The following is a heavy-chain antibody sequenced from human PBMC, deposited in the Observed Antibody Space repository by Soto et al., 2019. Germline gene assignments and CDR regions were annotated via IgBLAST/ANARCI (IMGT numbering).Heavy chain of an antibody. Sequence: QVQLQQWGAGLLKPSETLSLTCAVYGGSFSGYYWSWIRQPPGKGLEWIGEINHSGSTNYNPSLKSRVTISVDTSKNQFSLKLSSVTAADTAVYYCASKGGSGASNWFDPWGQGTLVTVSS. CDR2: INHSGST. J-gene: IGHJ5*02. V-gene: IGHV4-34*01. D-gene: IGHD6-19*01. CDR1: GGSFSGYY. CDR3: ASKGGSGASNWFDP.